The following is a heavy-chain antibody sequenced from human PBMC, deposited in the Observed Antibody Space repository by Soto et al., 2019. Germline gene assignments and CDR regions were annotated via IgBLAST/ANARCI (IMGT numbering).Heavy chain of an antibody. J-gene: IGHJ4*02. CDR2: MNPNSGNT. CDR3: ARRRGVNYDFWSGPFDY. Sequence: ASVKVSCKASGYTFTSYDINWVRQATGQGLEWMGWMNPNSGNTGYAQKFQGRVTMTRNTSISTAYMELSSLRSEDTAVYYCARRRGVNYDFWSGPFDYWGQGTLVTIS. CDR1: GYTFTSYD. V-gene: IGHV1-8*01. D-gene: IGHD3-3*01.